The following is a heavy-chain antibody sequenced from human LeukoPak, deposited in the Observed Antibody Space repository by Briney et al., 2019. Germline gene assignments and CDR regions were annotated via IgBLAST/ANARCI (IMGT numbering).Heavy chain of an antibody. D-gene: IGHD1-26*01. Sequence: GGSLRLSCAASGFTFSSYWMSWVRQAPGKGLEWVANIKQDGSEKYYVDSVKGRFTISRDNAKNSLYLQMNSLRAEDTAVYYCARDQFVDSWELGGWFDPWGQGTLVTVSS. CDR2: IKQDGSEK. V-gene: IGHV3-7*01. CDR3: ARDQFVDSWELGGWFDP. J-gene: IGHJ5*02. CDR1: GFTFSSYW.